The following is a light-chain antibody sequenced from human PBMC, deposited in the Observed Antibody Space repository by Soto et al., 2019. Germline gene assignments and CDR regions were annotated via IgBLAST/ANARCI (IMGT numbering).Light chain of an antibody. CDR1: QGFGTW. CDR2: AAS. V-gene: IGKV1D-12*01. J-gene: IGKJ4*01. Sequence: DIQMTQSPSSVSASVGDRVTITCRASQGFGTWLAWYQQKPGQAPKLLIYAASSLQSGVPSRFSGSGSGTDFTLTINSLQPEDFATYYCQQANSFPMTFGGGTRVEIK. CDR3: QQANSFPMT.